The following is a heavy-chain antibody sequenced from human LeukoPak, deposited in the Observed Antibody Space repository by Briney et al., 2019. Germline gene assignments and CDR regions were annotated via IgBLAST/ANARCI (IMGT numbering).Heavy chain of an antibody. D-gene: IGHD1-14*01. CDR2: LLYDGNTK. V-gene: IGHV3-33*01. J-gene: IGHJ6*03. Sequence: GGSLRLSCAASGFSLSNYGMHWVREAPGKGLEWVAALLYDGNTKHYADSVRGRFTISRDISKNTFYVQMNSLTAEDTAVYYCARDHRPEIQYYYMDVWGKGTTVAVSS. CDR1: GFSLSNYG. CDR3: ARDHRPEIQYYYMDV.